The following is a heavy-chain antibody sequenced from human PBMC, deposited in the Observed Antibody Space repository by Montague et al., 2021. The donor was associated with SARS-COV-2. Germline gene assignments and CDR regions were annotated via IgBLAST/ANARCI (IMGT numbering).Heavy chain of an antibody. CDR2: MYYSGST. V-gene: IGHV4-39*07. CDR3: ARDDIVLQGVTKGMDV. J-gene: IGHJ6*02. D-gene: IGHD3-10*01. Sequence: ETLSLTCTVSGGSISSSNYYWGWIRQPPGKGLEWIGNMYYSGSTYYNPSLKSRVTISIDTSKNQFSLKLSSVTAADTAVYYCARDDIVLQGVTKGMDVWGQGTTDTVSS. CDR1: GGSISSSNYY.